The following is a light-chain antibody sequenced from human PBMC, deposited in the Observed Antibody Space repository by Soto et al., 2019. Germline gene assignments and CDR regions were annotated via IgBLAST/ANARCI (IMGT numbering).Light chain of an antibody. J-gene: IGLJ1*01. V-gene: IGLV2-14*01. CDR3: FSFTTSNTHV. Sequence: QSVLTQPASVSGSPGQSITISCTGTSSDVGAYNYVSWFQQHPDKAPKPMIYEVSNRPSGVSNRFSGSKSGNAASLTISGLQAEDEAYYFCFSFTTSNTHVFGTGTKVTVL. CDR2: EVS. CDR1: SSDVGAYNY.